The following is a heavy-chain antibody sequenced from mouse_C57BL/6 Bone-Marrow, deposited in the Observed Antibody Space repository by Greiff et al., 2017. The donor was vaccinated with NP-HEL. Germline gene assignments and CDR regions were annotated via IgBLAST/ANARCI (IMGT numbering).Heavy chain of an antibody. Sequence: QVKVEESGAELVKPGASVKISCKASGYAFSSYWMNWVKQRPGKGLEWIGQIYPGDGDTNYNGKFKGKATLTADKTSSTAYMQLSSLTSEDSAVYFCARCEVTTYFDVWGTGTTVTVSS. J-gene: IGHJ1*03. D-gene: IGHD2-2*01. CDR2: IYPGDGDT. CDR3: ARCEVTTYFDV. CDR1: GYAFSSYW. V-gene: IGHV1-80*01.